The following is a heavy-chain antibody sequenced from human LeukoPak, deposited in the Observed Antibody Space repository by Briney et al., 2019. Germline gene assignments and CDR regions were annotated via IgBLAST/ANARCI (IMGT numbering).Heavy chain of an antibody. Sequence: SETLSLTCAVYGGSFSGYYWSWIRQPPGKGLEWIGEINHSGSTNYNPSLQSRVTILVDTSKNQFSLRLSSVTAADTAVYYCARHTDWFDPWGQGTLVTVSS. J-gene: IGHJ5*02. CDR3: ARHTDWFDP. V-gene: IGHV4-34*01. CDR2: INHSGST. D-gene: IGHD2-2*02. CDR1: GGSFSGYY.